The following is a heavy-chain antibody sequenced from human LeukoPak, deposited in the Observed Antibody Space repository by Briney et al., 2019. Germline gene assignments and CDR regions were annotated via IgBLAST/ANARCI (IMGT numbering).Heavy chain of an antibody. V-gene: IGHV1-24*01. Sequence: GASVKVSCKVSGYTLTELPMHWVRQAPGKGLEWMGGFDPEDGETIYAQKFQGRVTMTEDTSTDTAYTELSSLRSEDTAVYYCATVRYSSSWYLNYWGQGTLVTVSS. CDR2: FDPEDGET. J-gene: IGHJ4*02. CDR3: ATVRYSSSWYLNY. D-gene: IGHD6-13*01. CDR1: GYTLTELP.